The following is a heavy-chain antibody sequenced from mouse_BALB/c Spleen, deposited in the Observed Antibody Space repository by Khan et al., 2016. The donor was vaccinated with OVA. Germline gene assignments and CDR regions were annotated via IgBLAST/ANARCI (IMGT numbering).Heavy chain of an antibody. V-gene: IGHV3-2*02. Sequence: EVQLVESGPGLVKPSQSLSLTCTVTGYSITSDYARNWIRQFPGNILEWMGFISYSGNTKYNPSLKSRISMTRDTSKNQFFLQLNSVTPEDTATYYCARVYGGDFDYWGQGTTLIVSS. CDR1: GYSITSDYA. CDR3: ARVYGGDFDY. D-gene: IGHD2-10*02. J-gene: IGHJ2*01. CDR2: ISYSGNT.